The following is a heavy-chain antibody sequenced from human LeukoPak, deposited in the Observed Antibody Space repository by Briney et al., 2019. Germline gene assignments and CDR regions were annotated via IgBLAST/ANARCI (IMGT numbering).Heavy chain of an antibody. V-gene: IGHV1-2*04. J-gene: IGHJ5*02. CDR3: ARSLAAAGPWFDP. D-gene: IGHD6-13*01. CDR2: INPNSGGT. Sequence: ASVKVSCKASGYTFTGYYMHWVRQAPGQGLEWMGWINPNSGGTNYAQKFQGWVTMTRDTSISTAYMELSRLRSDDTAVYYCARSLAAAGPWFDPWGQGTPVTVSS. CDR1: GYTFTGYY.